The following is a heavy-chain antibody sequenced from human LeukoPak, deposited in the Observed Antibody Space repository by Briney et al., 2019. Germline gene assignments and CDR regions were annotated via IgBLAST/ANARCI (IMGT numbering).Heavy chain of an antibody. CDR3: ATYDVLTGFEY. D-gene: IGHD3-9*01. CDR1: GGTFSSYA. J-gene: IGHJ4*02. Sequence: SVKVSCKASGGTFSSYAISWVRQAPGHGLEWMGGIIPLKGTSKLTQKLQDRATISADESTNTVYMEVRSLRSEDTALYYCATYDVLTGFEYWGQGTLVIVSS. V-gene: IGHV1-69*13. CDR2: IIPLKGTS.